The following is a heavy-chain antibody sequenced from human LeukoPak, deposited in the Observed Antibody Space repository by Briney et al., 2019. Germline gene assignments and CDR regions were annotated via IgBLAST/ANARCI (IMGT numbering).Heavy chain of an antibody. CDR2: ISHSGST. CDR1: GGSFRGYY. J-gene: IGHJ4*02. Sequence: PSETLSLTCAVYGGSFRGYYWSWIRQPPGKGLEWIGEISHSGSTNHNPSLKSRVTISEDTSKSQFSLKLSAVTAADTALYYCARGGIATPGVGGYFDYWGQGILVTVSS. CDR3: ARGGIATPGVGGYFDY. D-gene: IGHD6-13*01. V-gene: IGHV4-34*01.